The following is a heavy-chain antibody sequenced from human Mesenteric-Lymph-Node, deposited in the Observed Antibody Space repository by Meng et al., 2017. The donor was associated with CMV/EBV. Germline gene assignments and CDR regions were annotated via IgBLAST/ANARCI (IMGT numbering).Heavy chain of an antibody. CDR3: ARLALRGSITIFGVAHGGYFQH. J-gene: IGHJ1*01. Sequence: GYYWSCIRQPAGKGLEWIAEINHSGSSNYNPSLKSRVTISVDTSKNQFSLKLSSVTAADTAVYYCARLALRGSITIFGVAHGGYFQHWGQGTLVTVSS. CDR1: GYY. V-gene: IGHV4-34*01. D-gene: IGHD3-3*01. CDR2: INHSGSS.